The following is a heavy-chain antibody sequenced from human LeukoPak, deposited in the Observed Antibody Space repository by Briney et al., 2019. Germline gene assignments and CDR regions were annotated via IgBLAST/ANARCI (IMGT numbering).Heavy chain of an antibody. V-gene: IGHV3-30*03. CDR3: ARRGATIVTSFDY. CDR2: ISSDDNNK. J-gene: IGHJ4*02. D-gene: IGHD5-12*01. CDR1: GFTFSTYG. Sequence: GGSLRLSCAASGFTFSTYGMHWVRQAPGKGLEWVAVISSDDNNKKCADSVKGRFTISRDNSKNTLYLRMSSLRTEDTAVYYCARRGATIVTSFDYWGQGTLVAVSS.